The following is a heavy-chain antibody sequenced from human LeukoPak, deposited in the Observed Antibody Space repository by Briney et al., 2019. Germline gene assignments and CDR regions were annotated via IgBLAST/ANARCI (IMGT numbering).Heavy chain of an antibody. CDR1: GFTFSSYA. CDR2: ISYDGSNK. D-gene: IGHD5-24*01. CDR3: ARARFGYNRGPFDY. J-gene: IGHJ4*02. Sequence: PGGSLRLSCAASGFTFSSYAMHWVRQAPGKGLEWVAFISYDGSNKHHADSVQGRFTISRDNSKNTLYLQMNSLRPEDTAVYYCARARFGYNRGPFDYWGQGILVTVSS. V-gene: IGHV3-30-3*01.